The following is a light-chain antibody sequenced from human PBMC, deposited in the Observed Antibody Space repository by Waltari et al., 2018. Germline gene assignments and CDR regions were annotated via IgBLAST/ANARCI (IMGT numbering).Light chain of an antibody. Sequence: ELVLTQSPATLSLSPGERATLSCRASQSVSSYLAWYQQKPGQAPRLLIYDASNRATGIPARFSGSGSGTDFTLTISSLEPEDFAVYYCQQRSNWPLSTFGGGTKVEIK. V-gene: IGKV3-11*01. CDR3: QQRSNWPLST. CDR1: QSVSSY. CDR2: DAS. J-gene: IGKJ4*01.